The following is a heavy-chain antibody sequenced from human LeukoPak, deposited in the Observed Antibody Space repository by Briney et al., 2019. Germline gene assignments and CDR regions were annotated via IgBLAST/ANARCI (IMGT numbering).Heavy chain of an antibody. CDR3: AGFYDSSYYMDV. CDR2: INHSGST. J-gene: IGHJ6*03. D-gene: IGHD3-22*01. Sequence: PSETLSLTCAVYGGSFSGYYWSWIRQPPGKGLEWIGEINHSGSTNYNPSLKSRVTISVDTSKNQFSLKLSSVTAADTAVYYCAGFYDSSYYMDVWGKGTTVTVSS. CDR1: GGSFSGYY. V-gene: IGHV4-34*01.